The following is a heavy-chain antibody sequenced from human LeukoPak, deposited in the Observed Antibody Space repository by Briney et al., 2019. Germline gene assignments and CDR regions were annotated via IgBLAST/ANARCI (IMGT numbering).Heavy chain of an antibody. CDR1: VFILSSSS. D-gene: IGHD4-23*01. V-gene: IGHV3-48*04. J-gene: IGHJ4*02. CDR3: ARVRVVTGVNSGFDY. Sequence: AGGSLRLSCAAASVFILSSSSMTWVRQAPGKGLEWLSHISSSSSTIYYAASVKGRITISRDNAKNSLYLQMHSLRAEDTAVYYCARVRVVTGVNSGFDYWGRGTLVIVSS. CDR2: ISSSSSTI.